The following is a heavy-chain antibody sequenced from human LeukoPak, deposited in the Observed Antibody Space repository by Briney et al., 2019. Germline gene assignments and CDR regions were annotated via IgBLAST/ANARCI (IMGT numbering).Heavy chain of an antibody. CDR2: ISSSGSTI. V-gene: IGHV3-11*01. D-gene: IGHD3-22*01. CDR1: GFTFSDYY. J-gene: IGHJ4*02. Sequence: GGSLRLSCAASGFTFSDYYMNWIRQAPGKGLEWVSCISSSGSTIYYADSVKGRFTISRDNAKNSLYLQMNSLRAEDTAVYYCARVSSHSSGYVDYWGQGTLVTVSS. CDR3: ARVSSHSSGYVDY.